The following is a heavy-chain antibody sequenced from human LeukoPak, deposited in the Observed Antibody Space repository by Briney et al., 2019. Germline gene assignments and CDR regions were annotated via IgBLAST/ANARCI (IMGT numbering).Heavy chain of an antibody. CDR3: AKGGGFDWLNYYYMDV. CDR1: GYTFTGYY. J-gene: IGHJ6*03. V-gene: IGHV1-2*02. Sequence: ASVKVSCKASGYTFTGYYMHWVRQAPGQGLEWMGWINPSSGGTNYAQKFQGRVTMTRDTSISTAYMELSRLRSDDTAVYYCAKGGGFDWLNYYYMDVWGKGTTVIISS. CDR2: INPSSGGT. D-gene: IGHD3-9*01.